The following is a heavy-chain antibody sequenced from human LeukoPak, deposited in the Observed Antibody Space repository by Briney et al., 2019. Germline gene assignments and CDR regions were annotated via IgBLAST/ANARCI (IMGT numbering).Heavy chain of an antibody. CDR1: GGSISSYY. D-gene: IGHD3-22*01. V-gene: IGHV4-59*08. CDR3: ARNTYYYDSSGYYPLATPDY. J-gene: IGHJ4*02. Sequence: PSETLSLTCTVSGGSISSYYWSWIRQPPGKGLEWIGYIYYSGSTNYNPSLKSRVTISVDTSKNQFSLKLSSVTAADTAVYYCARNTYYYDSSGYYPLATPDYWGQGTLVTVSS. CDR2: IYYSGST.